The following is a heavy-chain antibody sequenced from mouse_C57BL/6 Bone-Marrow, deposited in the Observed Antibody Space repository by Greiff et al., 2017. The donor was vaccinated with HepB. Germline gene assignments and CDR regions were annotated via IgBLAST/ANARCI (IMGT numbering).Heavy chain of an antibody. J-gene: IGHJ3*01. V-gene: IGHV7-3*01. CDR1: GFTFTDYY. D-gene: IGHD1-1*01. Sequence: EVKVVESGGGLVQPGGSLSLSCAASGFTFTDYYMSWVRQPPGKALEWLGFIRNKANGYTTEYSASVKGRFTISRDNSQSILYLQMNALRAEDSATYDCARYGYYGSSYGFAYWGQGTLVTVSA. CDR3: ARYGYYGSSYGFAY. CDR2: IRNKANGYTT.